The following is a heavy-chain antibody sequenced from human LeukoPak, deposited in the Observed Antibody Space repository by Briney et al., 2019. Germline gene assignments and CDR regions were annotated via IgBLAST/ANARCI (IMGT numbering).Heavy chain of an antibody. Sequence: GGSLRLSCAASGFTVSSNYVSWVRQAPGKGLEWVSVIYSGGSTYYADSVKGRFTISRDNSKNTLYLQMNSLRAEDTAVYYCARDWQRATPFDYWGQGTLVTVSS. CDR2: IYSGGST. J-gene: IGHJ4*02. V-gene: IGHV3-66*01. CDR3: ARDWQRATPFDY. CDR1: GFTVSSNY.